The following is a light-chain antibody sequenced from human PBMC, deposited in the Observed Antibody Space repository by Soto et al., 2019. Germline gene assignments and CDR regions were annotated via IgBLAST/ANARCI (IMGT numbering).Light chain of an antibody. Sequence: QRTQSPSTLSASVGDRFTITCRASQSISSYLNWYQQKPGKAPKLLIYAASSLQSGVPSRFSGSGSGTDFTLTISSLQPEAFATYYCQQSYSTPLTFGGGTKVDIK. V-gene: IGKV1-39*01. CDR1: QSISSY. CDR2: AAS. J-gene: IGKJ4*01. CDR3: QQSYSTPLT.